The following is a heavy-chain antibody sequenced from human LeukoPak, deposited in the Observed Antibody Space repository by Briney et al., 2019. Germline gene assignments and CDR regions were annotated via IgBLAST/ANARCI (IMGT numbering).Heavy chain of an antibody. D-gene: IGHD3-22*01. V-gene: IGHV1-8*03. J-gene: IGHJ5*02. CDR3: ARGRNPDYYDSSGYRKNWFDP. Sequence: ASVKVSCKASGYTFTSYDINWVRQATGQGLEWMGWMNPNSGNTGYAQKFQGRVTITRNTSISTAYMELSSLRSEDTAVYYCARGRNPDYYDSSGYRKNWFDPWGQGTLATVSS. CDR2: MNPNSGNT. CDR1: GYTFTSYD.